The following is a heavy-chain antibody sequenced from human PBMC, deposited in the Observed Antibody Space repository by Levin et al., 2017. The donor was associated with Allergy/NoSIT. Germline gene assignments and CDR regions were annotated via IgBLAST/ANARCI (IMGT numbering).Heavy chain of an antibody. CDR2: IYYSGST. CDR3: VIREAKGYYYYMDV. Sequence: SETLSLTCTVSGGSISSSSYYWGWIRQPPGKGLEWIGSIYYSGSTYYNPSLKSRVTISVDTSKNQFSLKLSSVTAADTAVYYCVIREAKGYYYYMDVWGKGTTVTVSS. CDR1: GGSISSSSYY. J-gene: IGHJ6*03. V-gene: IGHV4-39*01.